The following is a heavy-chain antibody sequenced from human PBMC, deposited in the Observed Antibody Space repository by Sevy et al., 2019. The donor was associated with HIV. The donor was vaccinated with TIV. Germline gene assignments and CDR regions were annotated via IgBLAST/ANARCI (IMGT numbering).Heavy chain of an antibody. CDR3: ARDGVPAAMGRCFDP. D-gene: IGHD2-2*01. V-gene: IGHV4-30-2*01. CDR2: IYHSGST. Sequence: SETLSLTCAVSGGSISSGGYSWSWIRQPPGKGLEWIGYIYHSGSTYYNPSLKSRVTISVDRSKNQFSLKLSSVTAADTAVYYCARDGVPAAMGRCFDPWGQGTLVTVSS. CDR1: GGSISSGGYS. J-gene: IGHJ5*02.